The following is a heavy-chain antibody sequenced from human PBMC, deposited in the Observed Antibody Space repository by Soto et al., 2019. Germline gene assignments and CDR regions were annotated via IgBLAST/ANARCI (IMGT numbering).Heavy chain of an antibody. CDR2: INAGNGNT. Sequence: ASVKVSGKASGYTFTSYAMHWVRLAPGQSLEWMGWINAGNGNTKYSQKFQGRVTITRDTSASTAYMELSSLRSEDTAVYYCARAPRDASGWYQEDHFDYWGQGTLVTASS. CDR1: GYTFTSYA. D-gene: IGHD6-19*01. V-gene: IGHV1-3*01. J-gene: IGHJ4*02. CDR3: ARAPRDASGWYQEDHFDY.